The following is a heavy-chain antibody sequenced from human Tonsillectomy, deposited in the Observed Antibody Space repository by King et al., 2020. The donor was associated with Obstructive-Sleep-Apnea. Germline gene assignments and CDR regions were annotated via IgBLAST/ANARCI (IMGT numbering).Heavy chain of an antibody. CDR3: TRDLGYYDTSGYLGFY. Sequence: VQLVESGGGLVQPGRSLRLSCTASGFTFGDYAMSWFRQAPGKGLEWVGFIRRKVYGGTTEYAESVKGRFTISRDDSKSIAYLQMTSLKPEDTAVYYCTRDLGYYDTSGYLGFYWGQGTLVTVSS. J-gene: IGHJ4*02. D-gene: IGHD3-22*01. V-gene: IGHV3-49*03. CDR2: IRRKVYGGTT. CDR1: GFTFGDYA.